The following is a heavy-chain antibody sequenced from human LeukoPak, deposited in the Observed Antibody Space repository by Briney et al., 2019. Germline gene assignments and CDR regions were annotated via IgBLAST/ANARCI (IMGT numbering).Heavy chain of an antibody. CDR3: ARDVGGYNYGYSLDY. CDR1: GGSISGSTYY. CDR2: IYTSGST. D-gene: IGHD5-18*01. J-gene: IGHJ4*02. Sequence: PSETLSLTCTVSGGSISGSTYYWNRIRQPAGKGLEWIGRIYTSGSTSYNSSLKSRVTMSVDTSKNQFSLRLSSVTAADTAVYYCARDVGGYNYGYSLDYWGQGTLVSVSS. V-gene: IGHV4-61*02.